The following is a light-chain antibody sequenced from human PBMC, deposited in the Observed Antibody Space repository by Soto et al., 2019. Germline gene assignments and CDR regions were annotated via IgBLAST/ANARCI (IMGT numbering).Light chain of an antibody. J-gene: IGKJ1*01. CDR1: QGIRND. CDR2: AAS. CDR3: LQDYDVPRT. Sequence: AIQMTQSPSSLSASVGDRVTITCRASQGIRNDLGWYQQKSGTAPKLLIYAASSLQSGVPSRFSGSEYGTDFTLPISSLQPEDFATYYCLQDYDVPRTFGQGTKVEIK. V-gene: IGKV1-6*01.